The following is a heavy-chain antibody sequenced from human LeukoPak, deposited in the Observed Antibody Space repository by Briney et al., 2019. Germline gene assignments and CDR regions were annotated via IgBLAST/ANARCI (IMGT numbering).Heavy chain of an antibody. D-gene: IGHD1-7*01. CDR3: AKERDWNYGGYFDY. Sequence: GGSLRLSCAASGFTFSSYAMSWVRQAPGKGLEWVSAISGSGGSTYYADSVRGRFTIPRDNSKNTLYLQMNSLRAEDTAVYYCAKERDWNYGGYFDYWGQGTLVTVSS. CDR1: GFTFSSYA. V-gene: IGHV3-23*01. CDR2: ISGSGGST. J-gene: IGHJ4*02.